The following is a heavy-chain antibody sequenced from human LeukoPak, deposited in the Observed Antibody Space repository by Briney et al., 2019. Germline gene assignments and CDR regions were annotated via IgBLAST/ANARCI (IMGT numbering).Heavy chain of an antibody. CDR2: IYHSGST. D-gene: IGHD2-21*01. J-gene: IGHJ3*02. CDR1: GGSISSGGYY. Sequence: PSETLSLTCTVSGGSISSGGYYWSWIRQPPGKGLEWIGYIYHSGSTYYNPSLKSRVTISVDRSKNQFSLKLSSVTAADTAVYYCARRPTSLAYCGGDCYSDAFDIWGQGTMVTVSS. V-gene: IGHV4-30-2*01. CDR3: ARRPTSLAYCGGDCYSDAFDI.